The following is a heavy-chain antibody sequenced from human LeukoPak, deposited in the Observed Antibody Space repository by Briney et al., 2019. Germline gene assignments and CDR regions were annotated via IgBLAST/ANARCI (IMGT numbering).Heavy chain of an antibody. V-gene: IGHV3-23*01. J-gene: IGHJ3*02. CDR2: ISASGSST. CDR3: AKDRAYSGSPRALDI. D-gene: IGHD1-26*01. Sequence: GGSLRLSCAASGFTFSSYAMSWVRQAPGKGLEWVSGISASGSSTYYADSVKGRFTISRDNSKDTLYLQMSSLRAEDTAVYYCAKDRAYSGSPRALDIWGQGTVVTVSS. CDR1: GFTFSSYA.